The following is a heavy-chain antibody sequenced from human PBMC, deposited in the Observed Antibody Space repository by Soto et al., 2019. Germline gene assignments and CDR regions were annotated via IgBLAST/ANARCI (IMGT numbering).Heavy chain of an antibody. D-gene: IGHD3-9*01. CDR2: ISGSGGST. V-gene: IGHV3-23*01. J-gene: IGHJ4*02. CDR1: GFTFTSYA. CDR3: AKLSDTLTGYLDY. Sequence: GGSLRLSCAASGFTFTSYAMSWVRQAPGKGLEWVSIISGSGGSTYYADSVKGRFTISRDNSKNTLYLQMNSLRAEDTAVYYCAKLSDTLTGYLDYWGQGTLVTVSS.